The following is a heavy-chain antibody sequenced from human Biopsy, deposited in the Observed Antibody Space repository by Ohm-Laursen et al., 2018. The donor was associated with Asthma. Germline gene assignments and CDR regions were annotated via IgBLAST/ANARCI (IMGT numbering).Heavy chain of an antibody. CDR3: ARVDTIFGVVIPIYYYYGMDV. Sequence: GTLSLTCTVSGGSVSTGSYYWSWIRQPPGKGLEWLGYIYYTGSDNYNPSLKSRVTISVDTSKNQFSLRLNSVTAADTAVYYCARVDTIFGVVIPIYYYYGMDVWGQGTTVTVSS. CDR2: IYYTGSD. V-gene: IGHV4-61*01. D-gene: IGHD3-3*01. J-gene: IGHJ6*02. CDR1: GGSVSTGSYY.